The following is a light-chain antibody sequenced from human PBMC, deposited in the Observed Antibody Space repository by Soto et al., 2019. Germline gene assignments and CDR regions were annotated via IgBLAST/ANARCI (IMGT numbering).Light chain of an antibody. CDR1: SSDVGSYNR. V-gene: IGLV2-18*02. J-gene: IGLJ3*02. CDR3: NSYINTTIPV. Sequence: QSALTQPPSVSGSPGQSVTISCTGTSSDVGSYNRVSWYQQPPGTAPKLMIYEVTNRPSGVPDRFSGSKSGNTASLTISGLQAEDEADYYCNSYINTTIPVFGGGTKLTVL. CDR2: EVT.